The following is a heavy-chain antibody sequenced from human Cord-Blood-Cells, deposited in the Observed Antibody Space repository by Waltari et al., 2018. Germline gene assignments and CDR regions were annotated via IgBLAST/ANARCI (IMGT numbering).Heavy chain of an antibody. CDR3: AVGWRDWYCTGGVCLNFDY. CDR1: GCTFSSYA. D-gene: IGHD2-8*02. V-gene: IGHV1-69*01. J-gene: IGHJ4*02. CDR2: IIPIFGTA. Sequence: QVQLVQSGAEVKKPGSSVKVSCKASGCTFSSYAIRWVRPAPGQGHEWMGGIIPIFGTANYAQKFQGRVTITADESTSTAYMELSSLRSEDTAVYYCAVGWRDWYCTGGVCLNFDYWGQGTLVTVSS.